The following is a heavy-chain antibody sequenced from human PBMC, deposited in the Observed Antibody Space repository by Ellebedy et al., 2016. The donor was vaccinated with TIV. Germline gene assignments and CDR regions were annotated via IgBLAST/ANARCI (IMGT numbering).Heavy chain of an antibody. Sequence: SGPTLVQPPETLTMTCTVSGFSLSNARMDVSWIRQPPGKALEWLAHIFSNDEKSYSTSLKSSLTISKDTSKSQVVLTMTNMDPVDTATYFCARMETVTTTFWVYYYGMDVWGQGTTVTVSS. CDR2: IFSNDEK. J-gene: IGHJ6*02. D-gene: IGHD4-17*01. CDR3: ARMETVTTTFWVYYYGMDV. V-gene: IGHV2-26*01. CDR1: GFSLSNARMD.